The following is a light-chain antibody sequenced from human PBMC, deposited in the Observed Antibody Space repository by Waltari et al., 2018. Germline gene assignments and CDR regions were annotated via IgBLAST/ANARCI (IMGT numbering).Light chain of an antibody. Sequence: QSALTQPASVSGSPGQSISISCTGTSSDIGDSNYVAWFQQHPGQVPTLLLYAVSKRPPGVSNRFSGSKSGNTASLTISGRQTEDTADYYCSSFTTTNARYIFGSGTEVTVL. CDR3: SSFTTTNARYI. V-gene: IGLV2-14*03. CDR2: AVS. CDR1: SSDIGDSNY. J-gene: IGLJ1*01.